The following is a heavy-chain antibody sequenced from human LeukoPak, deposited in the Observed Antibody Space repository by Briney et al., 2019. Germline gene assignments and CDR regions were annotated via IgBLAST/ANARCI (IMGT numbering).Heavy chain of an antibody. Sequence: ASVKVSCKASGYTFTGYYMYWVRQAPGQGLEWMGRINPNSGGTNYAQKFQGRVTMTRDTSISTAYMELSRLRSDDTAVYYCAREVLVSPYYFDYWGQGTLVTVSS. J-gene: IGHJ4*02. CDR1: GYTFTGYY. D-gene: IGHD4/OR15-4a*01. CDR2: INPNSGGT. V-gene: IGHV1-2*06. CDR3: AREVLVSPYYFDY.